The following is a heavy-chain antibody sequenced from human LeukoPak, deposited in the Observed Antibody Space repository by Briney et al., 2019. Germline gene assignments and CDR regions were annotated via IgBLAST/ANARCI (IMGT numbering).Heavy chain of an antibody. D-gene: IGHD6-13*01. J-gene: IGHJ5*02. V-gene: IGHV4-61*02. Sequence: SQTLSLTCTVSGGSISSGSYYWSWIRQPAGKGLEWIGRIYISRSTSYNPSLKSRVTISVDTSKNQFSLKLSSVTAADTAVYYCARVYIASPGQFDPWGQGTLVTVSS. CDR3: ARVYIASPGQFDP. CDR1: GGSISSGSYY. CDR2: IYISRST.